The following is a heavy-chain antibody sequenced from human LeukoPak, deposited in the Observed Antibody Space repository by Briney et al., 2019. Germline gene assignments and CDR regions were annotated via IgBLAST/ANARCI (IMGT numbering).Heavy chain of an antibody. J-gene: IGHJ4*02. CDR1: GFTFSSYA. D-gene: IGHD1-26*01. CDR3: ARDRSTVGATFAYFDY. Sequence: PGGSLRLSCAASGFTFSSYAMSWVRQAPGKGLEWVSSISSSSSYIYYADSVKGRFTISRGNAKNSLYLQMNSLRAEDTAVYYCARDRSTVGATFAYFDYWGQGTLVTVSS. CDR2: ISSSSSYI. V-gene: IGHV3-21*01.